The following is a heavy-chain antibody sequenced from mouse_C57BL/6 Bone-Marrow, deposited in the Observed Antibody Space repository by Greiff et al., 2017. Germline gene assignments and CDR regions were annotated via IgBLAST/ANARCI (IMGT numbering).Heavy chain of an antibody. J-gene: IGHJ3*01. CDR1: GYTFTDYE. V-gene: IGHV1-15*01. CDR3: TRRGYGSRGGFAY. D-gene: IGHD1-1*01. Sequence: QVQLKQSGAELVRPGASVTLSCKASGYTFTDYEMHWVKQTPVHGLEWIGAIDPETGGTAYNQKFKGKAILTADKSSSTAYMELRSLTSEDSAVYYCTRRGYGSRGGFAYWGQGTLVTVSA. CDR2: IDPETGGT.